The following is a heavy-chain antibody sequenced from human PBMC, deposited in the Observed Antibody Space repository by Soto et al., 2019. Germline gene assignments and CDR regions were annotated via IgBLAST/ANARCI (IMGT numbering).Heavy chain of an antibody. CDR1: GGSVSSGSYY. V-gene: IGHV4-61*01. CDR3: ACVRCHGVGGCRFDF. CDR2: IYYSGST. D-gene: IGHD2-8*01. Sequence: PSETLSLTCTVSGGSVSSGSYYWSWIRQPPGKGLEWIGYIYYSGSTNYNPSLKSRVTISVDTSKNQFSLKLSSVTAADTAVYSCACVRCHGVGGCRFDFWGQGTLVTVSS. J-gene: IGHJ4*02.